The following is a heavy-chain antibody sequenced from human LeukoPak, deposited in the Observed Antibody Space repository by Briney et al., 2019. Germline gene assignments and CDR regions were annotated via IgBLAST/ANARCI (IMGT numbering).Heavy chain of an antibody. CDR2: MRSKGAGGAT. Sequence: PGGSLRLSCTGSGFTFGDYSMSWFRQAPGKGLEWVGLMRSKGAGGATEYAASVKGRFTISRDDSKSIAYLQMNSLKTEDTAVYYCTRRKTFDYWGQGTLVTVSS. J-gene: IGHJ4*02. CDR3: TRRKTFDY. CDR1: GFTFGDYS. V-gene: IGHV3-49*03.